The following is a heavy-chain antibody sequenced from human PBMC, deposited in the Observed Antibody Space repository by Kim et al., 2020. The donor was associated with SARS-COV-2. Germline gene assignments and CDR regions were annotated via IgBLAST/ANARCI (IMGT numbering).Heavy chain of an antibody. D-gene: IGHD3-10*01. V-gene: IGHV3-7*03. CDR2: IKQDGSEK. Sequence: GGSLRLSCAASGFTFSSYWMSWVRQAPGKGLEWVANIKQDGSEKYYVDSVKGRFTISRDNAKNSLYLQMNSLRAEDTAVYYCARHGLLWFGVDYYYYGMDVWGQGTTVTVSS. CDR3: ARHGLLWFGVDYYYYGMDV. J-gene: IGHJ6*02. CDR1: GFTFSSYW.